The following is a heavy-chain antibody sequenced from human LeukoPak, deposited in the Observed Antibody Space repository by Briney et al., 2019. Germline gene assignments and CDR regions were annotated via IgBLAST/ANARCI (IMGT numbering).Heavy chain of an antibody. Sequence: ASVKVSCKASGYTFTGYYIHWVRQAPGQGLEWMGWINPNSGGTNYAQKFQGRVTMTRDTSISTAYMELSRLRSDDTAVYYCARGPYASGSYGRRGWVHYMDVWGKGTTVTISS. CDR2: INPNSGGT. V-gene: IGHV1-2*02. D-gene: IGHD3-10*01. J-gene: IGHJ6*03. CDR3: ARGPYASGSYGRRGWVHYMDV. CDR1: GYTFTGYY.